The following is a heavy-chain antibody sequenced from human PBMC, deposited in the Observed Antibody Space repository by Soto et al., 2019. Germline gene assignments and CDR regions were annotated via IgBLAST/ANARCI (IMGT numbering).Heavy chain of an antibody. V-gene: IGHV5-51*01. CDR1: GYSFTSYW. J-gene: IGHJ4*02. CDR3: ARPVRYCRSDRCDPDS. Sequence: GESLKISCKGSGYSFTSYWIAWVRQMPGKGLEWMGIIYPGDSDTRYSPSFQGQVTMSADKSINTAYLQWSSLKVSDTAMYYCARPVRYCRSDRCDPDSWGQGTLVTVSS. CDR2: IYPGDSDT. D-gene: IGHD2-15*01.